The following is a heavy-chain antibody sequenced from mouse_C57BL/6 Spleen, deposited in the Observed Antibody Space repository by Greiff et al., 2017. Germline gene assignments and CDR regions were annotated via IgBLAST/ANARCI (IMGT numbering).Heavy chain of an antibody. J-gene: IGHJ2*01. V-gene: IGHV1-55*01. CDR2: IYPGSGTS. CDR3: ARSVFDY. CDR1: GYNFTSYW. Sequence: VQLQQPGAELVKPGASVKMSCKASGYNFTSYWITWVKQRPGQGLEWIGDIYPGSGTSNYNEKFKNKATLTVDTSSSTAYMQLSSLTSEDSAVYFCARSVFDYWGQGTTRTVSS.